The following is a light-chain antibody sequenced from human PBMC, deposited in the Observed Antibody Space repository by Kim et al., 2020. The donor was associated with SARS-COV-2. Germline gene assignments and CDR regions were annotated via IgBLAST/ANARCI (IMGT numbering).Light chain of an antibody. CDR3: QQYDDWPPWT. CDR1: QSVGSN. J-gene: IGKJ1*01. CDR2: GAS. V-gene: IGKV3-15*01. Sequence: EIVMTQSPATLSVSPGERATLSCRASQSVGSNVAWYQQKPGQAPRLLIYGASTRATDIPARFSGSGSGTEFTLTISSLQSEDLADYFCQQYDDWPPWTFGQGTKVDIK.